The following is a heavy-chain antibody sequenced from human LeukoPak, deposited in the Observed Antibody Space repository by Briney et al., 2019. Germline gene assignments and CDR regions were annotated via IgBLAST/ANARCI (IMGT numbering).Heavy chain of an antibody. J-gene: IGHJ5*02. Sequence: GGSLRLSCVASGFSFSSHWMHWVRQAPGKGLVWVSRINTDESSTVYAASVKGRFTMSRDNAKNTLYLQMTSLRAEDTAVYYCARPFRQFDSSSSYYSFDLWGRGTVVTVSS. D-gene: IGHD3-22*01. CDR2: INTDESST. CDR1: GFSFSSHW. V-gene: IGHV3-74*01. CDR3: ARPFRQFDSSSSYYSFDL.